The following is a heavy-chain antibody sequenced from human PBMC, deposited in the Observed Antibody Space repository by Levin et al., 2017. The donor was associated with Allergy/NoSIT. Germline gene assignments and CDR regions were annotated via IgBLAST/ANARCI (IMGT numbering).Heavy chain of an antibody. CDR2: IWYDGSNK. D-gene: IGHD2-2*01. CDR3: ARGLGYCSSTSCYLFDY. Sequence: HPGGSLRLSCAASGFTFSSYGMHWVRQAPGKGLEWVAVIWYDGSNKYYADSVKGRFTISRDNSKNTLHLQMNSLRAEDTAVYYCARGLGYCSSTSCYLFDYWVQGTLVTVSS. V-gene: IGHV3-33*01. J-gene: IGHJ4*02. CDR1: GFTFSSYG.